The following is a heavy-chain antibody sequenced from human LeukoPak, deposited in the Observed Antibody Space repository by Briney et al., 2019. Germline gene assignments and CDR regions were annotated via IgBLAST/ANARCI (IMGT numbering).Heavy chain of an antibody. V-gene: IGHV3-23*01. J-gene: IGHJ4*02. Sequence: GSLRLSCAASGFTFSSYAMSWVRQAPGKGLEWVSVISGSGGSTHYADSVKGRFTISRDNSKNTLYLQMNSLRAEDTAVYYCARDRLYSSGWNYFDYWGQGTLVTVSS. CDR1: GFTFSSYA. CDR3: ARDRLYSSGWNYFDY. D-gene: IGHD6-19*01. CDR2: ISGSGGST.